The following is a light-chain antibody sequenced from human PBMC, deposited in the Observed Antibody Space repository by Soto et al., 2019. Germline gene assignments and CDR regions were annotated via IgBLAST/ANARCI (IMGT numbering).Light chain of an antibody. J-gene: IGLJ1*01. Sequence: QSALTQPPSASGSPGQSVTISCTGTNSDIGGYNYVSWYQQHPGKVPKVIIYEVTKRPSGVPDRFSGSKSGNTASLTVSGLQADDEADYYCYSYAGSRDVFGTGTKVTVL. V-gene: IGLV2-8*01. CDR3: YSYAGSRDV. CDR1: NSDIGGYNY. CDR2: EVT.